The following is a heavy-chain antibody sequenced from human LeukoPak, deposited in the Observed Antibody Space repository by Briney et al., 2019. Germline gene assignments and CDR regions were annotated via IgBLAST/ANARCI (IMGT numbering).Heavy chain of an antibody. CDR2: INAGNGNT. D-gene: IGHD2-21*02. Sequence: GASVNVSCKASGYTFTSYAMHWVRQAPGQRLEWMGWINAGNGNTKYSQKFQGRVTITRDTSASTAYMELSSLRSEDTAVYYCARNKVVTPDYYYYGMDVWGQGTTVTVSS. CDR3: ARNKVVTPDYYYYGMDV. V-gene: IGHV1-3*01. CDR1: GYTFTSYA. J-gene: IGHJ6*02.